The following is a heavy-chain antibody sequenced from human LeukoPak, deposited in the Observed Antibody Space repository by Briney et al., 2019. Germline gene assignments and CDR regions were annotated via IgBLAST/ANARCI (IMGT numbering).Heavy chain of an antibody. J-gene: IGHJ4*02. CDR3: ARDGIKPWYYDYIWGSYRSPYYFDY. CDR1: GFTFSSYW. Sequence: AGGSLRLSCAASGFTFSSYWMHWVRQAPGKGLVWVSRINMDGSSASYADSVKGRFTVSRDNAKNTLYLQMNSLRAEDTAVYYCARDGIKPWYYDYIWGSYRSPYYFDYWGQGTLVTVSS. D-gene: IGHD3-16*02. V-gene: IGHV3-74*01. CDR2: INMDGSSA.